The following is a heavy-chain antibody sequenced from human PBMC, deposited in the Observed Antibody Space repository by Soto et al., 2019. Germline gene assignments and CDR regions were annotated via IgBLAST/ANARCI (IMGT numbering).Heavy chain of an antibody. CDR2: IWDEGSNK. CDR3: ARDHRGSLSWFSKWRLYYYDGMDV. J-gene: IGHJ6*02. Sequence: QVQLVESGGGVVQPGRSLRLSCAASGFTFSSYGMHWVRQAPGQGLEWVAVIWDEGSNKHYADSVKGRFTISRDNSKNALCMKINCLSAEHTAVYYCARDHRGSLSWFSKWRLYYYDGMDVWGQGTTVPVSS. CDR1: GFTFSSYG. D-gene: IGHD2-21*01. V-gene: IGHV3-33*01.